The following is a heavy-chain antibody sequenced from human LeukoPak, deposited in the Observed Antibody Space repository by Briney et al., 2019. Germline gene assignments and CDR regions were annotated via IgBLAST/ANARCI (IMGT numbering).Heavy chain of an antibody. CDR3: ARGPGIEADGKKYYFAY. V-gene: IGHV3-48*03. D-gene: IGHD6-13*01. CDR2: ISSSGSSI. J-gene: IGHJ4*02. Sequence: QPGGSLRLSCAASGFTFSSYEMNWGHQAPGKVLEWVSYISSSGSSIYYADSVKGRFTISRADAKNSLYLQITSLRAEDTAVYYCARGPGIEADGKKYYFAYWGQGTLVTVSS. CDR1: GFTFSSYE.